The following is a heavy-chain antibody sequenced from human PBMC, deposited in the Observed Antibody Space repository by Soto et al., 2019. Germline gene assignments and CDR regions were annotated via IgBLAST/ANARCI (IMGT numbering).Heavy chain of an antibody. CDR3: ARAYVFIFATQEYYYGMHV. D-gene: IGHD3-3*01. V-gene: IGHV1-18*01. CDR1: GYTFTSYG. CDR2: ISAYNGNT. Sequence: ASVKVSCKASGYTFTSYGISWVRQAPGQGLEWMGWISAYNGNTNYAQKLQGRVTMTTDTSTSTAYMELRSLRSDDTAVYYCARAYVFIFATQEYYYGMHVLGHAPTVTVS. J-gene: IGHJ6*02.